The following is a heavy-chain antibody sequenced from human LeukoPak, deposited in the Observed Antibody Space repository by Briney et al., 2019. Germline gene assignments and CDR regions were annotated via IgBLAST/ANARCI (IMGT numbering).Heavy chain of an antibody. CDR1: GGTFSSYA. CDR2: ITPIFGTA. D-gene: IGHD2-2*01. Sequence: SVKVSCKASGGTFSSYAISWVRQAPGQGLEWMGGITPIFGTANYAQKFQGRVTITADESTSTAYMELSSLRSEDTAVYYCARVREIVVPAGPPDYWGQGTLVTVSS. V-gene: IGHV1-69*13. CDR3: ARVREIVVPAGPPDY. J-gene: IGHJ4*02.